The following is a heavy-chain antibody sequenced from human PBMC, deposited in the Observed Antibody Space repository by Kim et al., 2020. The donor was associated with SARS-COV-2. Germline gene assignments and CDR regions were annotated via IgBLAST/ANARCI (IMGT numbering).Heavy chain of an antibody. Sequence: GGSLRLSCAASGFTFSNYGMHWVRQAPGKGLEWVAVISYDGSKKYYADSVKGRFTISRDNSKNTLYLQMNSLRAEDTAVYYCAKASLCFVMILVGYWG. CDR2: ISYDGSKK. J-gene: IGHJ4*01. CDR1: GFTFSNYG. V-gene: IGHV3-30*18. CDR3: AKASLCFVMILVGY. D-gene: IGHD3-22*01.